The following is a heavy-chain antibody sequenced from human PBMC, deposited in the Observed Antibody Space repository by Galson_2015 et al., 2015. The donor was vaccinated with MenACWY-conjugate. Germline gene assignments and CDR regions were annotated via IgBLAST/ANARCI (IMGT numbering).Heavy chain of an antibody. CDR2: ISVRGDDT. Sequence: SLRLSCAGSGFTFTNYWMNWVRQAPGKGLEWVSAISVRGDDTFYADSVKGRFTVSRDNSKNTLYLQMNTLRSEDTALYYCAKGGFYYFYGMDVWGQGTTVTVSS. V-gene: IGHV3-23*01. CDR3: AKGGFYYFYGMDV. J-gene: IGHJ6*02. CDR1: GFTFTNYW.